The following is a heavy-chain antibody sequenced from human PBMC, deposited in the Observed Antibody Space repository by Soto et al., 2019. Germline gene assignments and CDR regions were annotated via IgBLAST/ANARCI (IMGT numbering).Heavy chain of an antibody. V-gene: IGHV4-38-2*01. CDR3: ARGDTRLTINY. CDR2: IYHSGSP. Sequence: PPETLSFTYVVYGYSIGGRSHCGWFGRRPGKRLECIGSIYHSGSPCYNPSLKARVTISVDTSKNQFSLKLRSVTAADTAGYYCARGDTRLTINYWGQGTLVTVS. CDR1: GYSIGGRSH. J-gene: IGHJ4*02. D-gene: IGHD3-10*01.